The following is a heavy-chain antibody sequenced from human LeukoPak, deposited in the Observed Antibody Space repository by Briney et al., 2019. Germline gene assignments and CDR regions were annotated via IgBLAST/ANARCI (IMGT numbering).Heavy chain of an antibody. CDR1: GFTFSTYS. D-gene: IGHD2-21*02. CDR3: ARGFQRGDSPV. J-gene: IGHJ4*02. V-gene: IGHV3-7*01. CDR2: INKDGSEK. Sequence: GGSLRLSCAAYGFTFSTYSLSWLRQAPGKGLEWVAKINKDGSEKGYVDSVKGRFTISRDNAKGSLYLQLNSLRAEDTAVYYCARGFQRGDSPVWGQGTLVTVSS.